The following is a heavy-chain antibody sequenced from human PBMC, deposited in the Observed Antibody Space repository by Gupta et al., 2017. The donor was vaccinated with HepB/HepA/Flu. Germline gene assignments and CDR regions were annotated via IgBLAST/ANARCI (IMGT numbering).Heavy chain of an antibody. CDR1: GFTFSSYG. V-gene: IGHV3-33*01. Sequence: QVPLVESVRGVVQPGRSLSLSCAASGFTFSSYGMHWVRQAPGQGLEWVAVIWDDGSNKYYADSVKGRLTISRDNAKNTLYLQMNSLSAEDTAVYECARDRGRWYDFWSGDSYDYDYGMDVGGQGTTVTVSS. D-gene: IGHD3-3*01. J-gene: IGHJ6*02. CDR3: ARDRGRWYDFWSGDSYDYDYGMDV. CDR2: IWDDGSNK.